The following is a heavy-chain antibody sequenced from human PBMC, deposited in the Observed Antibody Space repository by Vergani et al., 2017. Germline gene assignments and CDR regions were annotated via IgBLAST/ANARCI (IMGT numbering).Heavy chain of an antibody. CDR1: GFTFTSSA. V-gene: IGHV1-58*02. CDR3: AAGPYNWNYPFPFDY. Sequence: HMQLVQSGPEVKKPGTSVKVSCKASGFTFTSSAMQWVRQARGQRLEWIGWIVVGSGNTNYAQKFQERVTINRDMSTSTAYMELSSLRSEDTAVYYCAAGPYNWNYPFPFDYWGQGTLVTVSS. D-gene: IGHD1-7*01. J-gene: IGHJ4*02. CDR2: IVVGSGNT.